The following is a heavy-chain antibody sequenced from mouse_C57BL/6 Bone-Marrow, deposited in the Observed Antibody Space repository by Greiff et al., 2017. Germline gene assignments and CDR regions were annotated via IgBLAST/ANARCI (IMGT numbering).Heavy chain of an antibody. Sequence: VQLQQSGPELVKPGASVKMSCKASGYTFTDYNMHWVKQSHGKSLEWIGYLNPNNGGTSYNQKFKGKATLTVNKSSSTAYMELRSLTSEDSAVYYCAREICITTVVATDYYAMDYWGQGTSVTVSS. CDR1: GYTFTDYN. CDR3: AREICITTVVATDYYAMDY. CDR2: LNPNNGGT. V-gene: IGHV1-22*01. D-gene: IGHD1-1*01. J-gene: IGHJ4*01.